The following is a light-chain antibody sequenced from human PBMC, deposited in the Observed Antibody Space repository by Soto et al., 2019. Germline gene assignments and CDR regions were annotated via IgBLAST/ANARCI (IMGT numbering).Light chain of an antibody. J-gene: IGKJ4*01. Sequence: DIQMTQSPSSLSASVGDRVTITCQASQDIKNYLNWYQQKPGKAPKLLIYDASNLETGVPSRFSGGVSGTDFTLIITSLQPEDFATYYCQQYDSLAQCTFGGGTKVEIE. CDR3: QQYDSLAQCT. V-gene: IGKV1-33*01. CDR2: DAS. CDR1: QDIKNY.